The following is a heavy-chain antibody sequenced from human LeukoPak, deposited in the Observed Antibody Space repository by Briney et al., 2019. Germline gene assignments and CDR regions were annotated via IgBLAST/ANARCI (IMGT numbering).Heavy chain of an antibody. D-gene: IGHD6-6*01. CDR2: ISYDGSNK. CDR3: ARVRSIAARLGPAAY. Sequence: GGSLRLSCAASGFTFSSYAMHWVRQAPGKGLVWVAVISYDGSNKYYADSVKGRFTISRDNSKNTLYLQMNSLRAEDTAVYYCARVRSIAARLGPAAYWGQGTLVTVSS. J-gene: IGHJ4*02. CDR1: GFTFSSYA. V-gene: IGHV3-30*01.